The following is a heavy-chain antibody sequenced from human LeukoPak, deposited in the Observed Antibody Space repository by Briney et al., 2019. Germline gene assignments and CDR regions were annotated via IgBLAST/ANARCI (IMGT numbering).Heavy chain of an antibody. D-gene: IGHD3-22*01. CDR3: ARDDKFHRRFDP. J-gene: IGHJ5*02. CDR1: GGSFSGYY. Sequence: SETPSLTCAVYGGSFSGYYWSWIRQPPGKGLEWIGEINHSGSTNYNPSLKSRVTISVDTSKNQFSLKLSPVTAADTAVYYCARDDKFHRRFDPWGQGTLVTVSS. V-gene: IGHV4-34*01. CDR2: INHSGST.